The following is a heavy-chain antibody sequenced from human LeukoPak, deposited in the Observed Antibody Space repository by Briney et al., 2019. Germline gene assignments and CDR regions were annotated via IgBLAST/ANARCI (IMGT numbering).Heavy chain of an antibody. Sequence: GGSLRLSCAASGLSFSSFAMSWVRQGPARGLEWVSSIRGTGETFYADSVKGRFTLSSDSSRNTVYFQLNNLRVEDTAIYYCARASWASSTDAVRWGQGTLVTVSS. J-gene: IGHJ4*02. V-gene: IGHV3-23*01. D-gene: IGHD3-16*01. CDR2: IRGTGET. CDR1: GLSFSSFA. CDR3: ARASWASSTDAVR.